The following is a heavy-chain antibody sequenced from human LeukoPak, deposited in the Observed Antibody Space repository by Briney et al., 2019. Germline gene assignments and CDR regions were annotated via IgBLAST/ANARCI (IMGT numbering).Heavy chain of an antibody. CDR1: GGSISSSSYY. V-gene: IGHV4-39*01. Sequence: SETLPLTCAVSGGSISSSSYYWGWIRQPPGKGLEWIGTIYYSGSPYYNPSLKSRVTISVDMSKNQFSLKLSSVTATDTAVYYCARESSGYFDAFDIWGQGTMVTVSS. CDR3: ARESSGYFDAFDI. CDR2: IYYSGSP. D-gene: IGHD3-22*01. J-gene: IGHJ3*02.